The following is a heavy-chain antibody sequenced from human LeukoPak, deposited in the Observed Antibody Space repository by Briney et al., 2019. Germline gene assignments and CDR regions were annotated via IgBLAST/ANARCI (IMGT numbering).Heavy chain of an antibody. CDR3: ARITIFGVDVAWFDP. CDR1: GYTFTSYG. Sequence: ASVKVSCKASGYTFTSYGISWVRQAPGQGVEWMGWISAYNGNTNYAQKVQGRVTMSTDTSTSAAYMELRSLRSDDTVVYYCARITIFGVDVAWFDPWGQGTLVTVSS. V-gene: IGHV1-18*01. CDR2: ISAYNGNT. J-gene: IGHJ5*02. D-gene: IGHD3-3*01.